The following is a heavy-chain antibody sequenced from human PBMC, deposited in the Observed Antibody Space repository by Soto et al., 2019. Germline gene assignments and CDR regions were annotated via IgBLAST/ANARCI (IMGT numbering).Heavy chain of an antibody. D-gene: IGHD4-17*01. CDR1: GYTFTSYG. V-gene: IGHV1-18*01. Sequence: ASVKVSCKASGYTFTSYGISWVRQAPGQGLEWMGWISAYNGNTNYAQKLQGRVTMTTDTSTSTACMELRSLRSDDTAVYYCARDKTAGTTVVTPFDYWGQGTLVTVSS. CDR2: ISAYNGNT. J-gene: IGHJ4*02. CDR3: ARDKTAGTTVVTPFDY.